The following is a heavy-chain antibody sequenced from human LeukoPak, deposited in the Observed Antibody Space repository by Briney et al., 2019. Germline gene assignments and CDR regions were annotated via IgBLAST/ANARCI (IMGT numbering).Heavy chain of an antibody. CDR1: GYTFTSCA. D-gene: IGHD2-15*01. Sequence: ASVKVSCKASGYTFTSCAMHWVRQAPGQRLEWMGWINAGNGNTKYSQKFQGRVTITRDTSASTAYMELSSLRSEDTAVYYCAAVGIGCSGGSCYSSPGPPWFDPWGQGTLVTVSS. CDR3: AAVGIGCSGGSCYSSPGPPWFDP. V-gene: IGHV1-3*01. CDR2: INAGNGNT. J-gene: IGHJ5*02.